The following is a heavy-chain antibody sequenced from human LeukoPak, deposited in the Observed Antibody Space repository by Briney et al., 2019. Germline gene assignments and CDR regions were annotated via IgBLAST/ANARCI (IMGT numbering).Heavy chain of an antibody. Sequence: GGSLGLSCAASGFTFSDYYMSWIRQAPGKGLEWVSYISSSGSTIYYADSVKGRFTISRDNAKNSLYLQMNSLRAEDTAVYYCAREYPPYYYDSSGYGFPVDIWGQGTMVTVSS. J-gene: IGHJ3*02. CDR1: GFTFSDYY. V-gene: IGHV3-11*04. D-gene: IGHD3-22*01. CDR2: ISSSGSTI. CDR3: AREYPPYYYDSSGYGFPVDI.